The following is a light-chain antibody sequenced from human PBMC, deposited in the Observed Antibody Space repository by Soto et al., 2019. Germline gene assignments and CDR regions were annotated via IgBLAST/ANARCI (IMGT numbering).Light chain of an antibody. CDR1: QTVGSSF. V-gene: IGKV3-20*01. CDR2: GAS. J-gene: IGKJ2*01. CDR3: HHYGGSQYT. Sequence: EIALTQSPGTLSLSPGDGATLSCRASQTVGSSFLGWYQQKPGQAPRLIMYGASNRATGIPDRFTGRGSGTDFTLTISRLDPEDFAVYYCHHYGGSQYTFGQGTKLEI.